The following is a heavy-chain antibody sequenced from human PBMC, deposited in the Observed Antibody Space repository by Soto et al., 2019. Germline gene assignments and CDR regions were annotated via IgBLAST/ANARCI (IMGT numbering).Heavy chain of an antibody. D-gene: IGHD6-19*01. V-gene: IGHV3-23*01. CDR1: GFSFSNYA. J-gene: IGHJ4*02. Sequence: PGGSLRLSCAASGFSFSNYAMSWVRQAPGKGLEWISTISGSGGSTYYADSVKGRVTITADESTSTAYMELSSLRSEDTAVYYCARYSSGWTRDYWGQGTLVTVSS. CDR3: ARYSSGWTRDY. CDR2: ISGSGGST.